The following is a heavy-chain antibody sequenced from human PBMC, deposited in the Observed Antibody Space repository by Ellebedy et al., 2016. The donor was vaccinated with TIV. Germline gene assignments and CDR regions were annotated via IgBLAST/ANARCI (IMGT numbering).Heavy chain of an antibody. CDR1: GYTFTSYG. CDR2: SDAYKSHT. V-gene: IGHV1-18*01. Sequence: ASVKVSXKASGYTFTSYGISWVRQAPGQGLEWVGWSDAYKSHTNYAQKLQGRVTMTTDTSTSTAYMELRSLRSDDTAVYYCAREGSGYDFDYWGQGTLVTVSS. J-gene: IGHJ4*02. D-gene: IGHD5-12*01. CDR3: AREGSGYDFDY.